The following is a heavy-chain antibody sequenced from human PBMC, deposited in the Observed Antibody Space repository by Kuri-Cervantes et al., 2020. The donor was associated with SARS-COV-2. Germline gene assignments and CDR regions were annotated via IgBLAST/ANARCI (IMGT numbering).Heavy chain of an antibody. D-gene: IGHD6-13*01. CDR2: ISSSSSYI. CDR3: ARLAAAGYDYYYGMDV. CDR1: GFTFSSYS. V-gene: IGHV3-21*01. J-gene: IGHJ6*02. Sequence: GESLKISCAASGFTFSSYSMNWVRQAPGKGLEWVSSISSSSSYIYYADSVKGRFTISRDNAKNSLYLQMNSLRAEDTAVYYCARLAAAGYDYYYGMDVWGQGTTVTVSS.